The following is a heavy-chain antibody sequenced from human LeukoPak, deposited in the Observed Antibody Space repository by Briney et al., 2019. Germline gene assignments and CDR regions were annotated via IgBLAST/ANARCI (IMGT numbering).Heavy chain of an antibody. CDR3: AKIGRPYSNYNYYYYMDV. CDR2: ISYDGSNK. D-gene: IGHD4-11*01. V-gene: IGHV3-30*18. Sequence: GRSLRLSCAASGFTFSSYGMHWVRQAPGKGLEWVAVISYDGSNKYYADSVKGRFTISRDNSKNTLYLQMNSLRAEDTAVYYCAKIGRPYSNYNYYYYMDVWGKGTTVTVSS. J-gene: IGHJ6*03. CDR1: GFTFSSYG.